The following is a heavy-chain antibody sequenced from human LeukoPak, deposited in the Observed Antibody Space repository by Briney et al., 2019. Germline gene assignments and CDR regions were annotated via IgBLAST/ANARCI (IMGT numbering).Heavy chain of an antibody. J-gene: IGHJ4*02. Sequence: ASVKVSCKASGYTFTGYYMHWVRQAPGQGLEWMGWINPNSGGTNYAQKFQGRVTMTRDTSISTAYMELSRLRSDDTAVYYCARAQLLGYCSSTSCYRSFDYWGQGTLVTVSS. D-gene: IGHD2-2*01. CDR1: GYTFTGYY. V-gene: IGHV1-2*02. CDR2: INPNSGGT. CDR3: ARAQLLGYCSSTSCYRSFDY.